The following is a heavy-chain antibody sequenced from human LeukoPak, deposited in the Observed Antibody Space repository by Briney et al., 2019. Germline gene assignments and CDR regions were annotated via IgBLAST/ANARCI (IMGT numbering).Heavy chain of an antibody. V-gene: IGHV3-23*01. J-gene: IGHJ4*02. Sequence: GGSLRLSCAASGLIFSTYGMTWFRQAPGKGLEWVSGISGSGDSTYYADSVKGRFTISRDNSKNTLYLQMNSLRADDTAIYYCAKDRGYWGQGTLVTVSS. CDR2: ISGSGDST. CDR1: GLIFSTYG. CDR3: AKDRGY.